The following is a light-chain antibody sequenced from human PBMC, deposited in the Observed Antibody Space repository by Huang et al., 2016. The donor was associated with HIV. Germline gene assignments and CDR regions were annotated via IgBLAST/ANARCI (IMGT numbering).Light chain of an antibody. J-gene: IGKJ2*01. V-gene: IGKV3-20*01. Sequence: EIVLTQSPGTLSLSPGERATLSCRASQSVSSSSLAWYRQKPGQAPRLLIDGASHRAAGIPDKCSGSGSGTDFTLTISRLEPEDFAMYYCQQYGGSPLYTCGQGTKLEIK. CDR3: QQYGGSPLYT. CDR2: GAS. CDR1: QSVSSSS.